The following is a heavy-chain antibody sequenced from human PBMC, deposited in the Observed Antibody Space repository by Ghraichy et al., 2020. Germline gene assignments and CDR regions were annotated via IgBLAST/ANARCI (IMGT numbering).Heavy chain of an antibody. Sequence: TLSLTCAVYGGSFSGYYWSWIRQPPGKGLEWIGEINHSGSTNYNPSLKSRVTISVDTSKNQFSLKLSSVTAADTAVYYCARLGYGGNSRVDYWGQGTLVTVSS. V-gene: IGHV4-34*01. CDR3: ARLGYGGNSRVDY. J-gene: IGHJ4*02. D-gene: IGHD4-23*01. CDR1: GGSFSGYY. CDR2: INHSGST.